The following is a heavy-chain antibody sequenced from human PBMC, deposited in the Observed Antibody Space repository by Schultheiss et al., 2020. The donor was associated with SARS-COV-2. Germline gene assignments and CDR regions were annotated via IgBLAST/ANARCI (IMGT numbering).Heavy chain of an antibody. J-gene: IGHJ6*03. D-gene: IGHD3-3*01. CDR1: GFTFSSYA. Sequence: GESLKISCAASGFTFSSYAMHWVRQAPGKGLEWVAVISYDGSNKYYADSVKGRFTISRDNSKNTLYLQMNSLRAEDTAVYYCVKLSGYYDFWSGYYFGSYYMDVWGKGTTVTVSS. CDR3: VKLSGYYDFWSGYYFGSYYMDV. V-gene: IGHV3-30-3*02. CDR2: ISYDGSNK.